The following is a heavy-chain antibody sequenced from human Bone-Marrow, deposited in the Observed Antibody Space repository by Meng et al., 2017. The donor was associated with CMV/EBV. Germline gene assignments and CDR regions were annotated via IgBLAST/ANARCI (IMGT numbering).Heavy chain of an antibody. Sequence: GSLRLACTVSGGSISSYYWSWIRQPPGKGLEWIGYIYYSESTNYNPSLKSRVTISVDTSKNQFSLKLSSVTAADTAVYYCAREKVNYGMDVWGQGTTVTVSS. V-gene: IGHV4-59*01. CDR3: AREKVNYGMDV. J-gene: IGHJ6*02. CDR1: GGSISSYY. D-gene: IGHD4-11*01. CDR2: IYYSEST.